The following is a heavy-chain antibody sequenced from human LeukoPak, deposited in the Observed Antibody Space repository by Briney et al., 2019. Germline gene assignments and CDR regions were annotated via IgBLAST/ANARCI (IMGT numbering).Heavy chain of an antibody. CDR2: IIPILGIA. Sequence: ASVKVSCKASGGTFSSYAISWVRQAPGQGLEWMGRIIPILGIANYAQKFQGRVTITADKSTSTAYMELSSLRSEDTAVYYCAHGSDYGDYYYGMDVWGQGTTVTVSS. J-gene: IGHJ6*02. CDR3: AHGSDYGDYYYGMDV. V-gene: IGHV1-69*04. CDR1: GGTFSSYA. D-gene: IGHD4-17*01.